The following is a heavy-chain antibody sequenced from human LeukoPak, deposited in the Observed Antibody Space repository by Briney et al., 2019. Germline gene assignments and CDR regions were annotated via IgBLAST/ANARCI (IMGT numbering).Heavy chain of an antibody. Sequence: GGSLRLSCAASGSSFSSYGMHWVRQAPGKGLEWVAVIWSDGRNKFYADSVKGRFTVSRDNSKNTLFLQMSSLRADDTALYYCAREVTNDAFDIWGQGTMVTVSS. CDR1: GSSFSSYG. V-gene: IGHV3-33*01. D-gene: IGHD4-17*01. CDR3: AREVTNDAFDI. CDR2: IWSDGRNK. J-gene: IGHJ3*02.